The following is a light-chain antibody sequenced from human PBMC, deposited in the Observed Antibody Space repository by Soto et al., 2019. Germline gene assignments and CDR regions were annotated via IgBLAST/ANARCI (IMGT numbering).Light chain of an antibody. CDR3: QQDYNLLT. CDR2: GAS. V-gene: IGKV3D-7*01. J-gene: IGKJ4*01. Sequence: PGERVTHSCRASQSVSSSYLTWYQQKPGQAPRLLIYGASTRATSIPARFSGSGSGTDFTLTISSLQPEDFAVYYCQQDYNLLTFGGGTKVEIK. CDR1: QSVSSSY.